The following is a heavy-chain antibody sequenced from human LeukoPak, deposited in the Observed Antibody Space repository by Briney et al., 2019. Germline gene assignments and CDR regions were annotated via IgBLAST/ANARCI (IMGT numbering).Heavy chain of an antibody. CDR2: VYYSGTT. Sequence: SEALSLTCSVSGASISRYYWSWIRQPPGKGLEWIGYVYYSGTTNYNPSLKSRVTISVDTSKNQFSLKLSSVTAADTAVYYCAGHDRPSGSYYVSPDAFDIWAKGQWSPSLQ. CDR3: AGHDRPSGSYYVSPDAFDI. D-gene: IGHD1-26*01. CDR1: GASISRYY. J-gene: IGHJ3*02. V-gene: IGHV4-59*08.